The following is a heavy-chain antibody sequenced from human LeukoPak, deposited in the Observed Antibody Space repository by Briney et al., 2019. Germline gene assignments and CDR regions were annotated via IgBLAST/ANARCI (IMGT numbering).Heavy chain of an antibody. CDR3: ARDPSGYSSSWFWFDP. D-gene: IGHD6-13*01. V-gene: IGHV4-59*01. CDR2: IYYSGST. Sequence: PSETLSLTCTVSGGSISSYYWSWIRQPPGKGLEWIGYIYYSGSTNYNPSLKSRVTISVDTSKNQFSLKLSSVTAADTAVYYCARDPSGYSSSWFWFDPWGQGTLVTVSS. CDR1: GGSISSYY. J-gene: IGHJ5*02.